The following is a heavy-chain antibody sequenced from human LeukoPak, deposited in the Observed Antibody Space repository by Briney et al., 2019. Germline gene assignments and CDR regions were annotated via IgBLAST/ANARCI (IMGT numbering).Heavy chain of an antibody. CDR3: ARDLGFIGVFYNGIDV. V-gene: IGHV3-21*01. J-gene: IGHJ6*02. CDR2: ISGTSTYI. Sequence: PGGSLRLSCAASGFTFSTHRMHWVRQAPGKGLEWVSSISGTSTYIHYADSVRGRFTISRDNAKNSLYLQMNSLRAEDTAVYYCARDLGFIGVFYNGIDVWGQGTTVTVSS. CDR1: GFTFSTHR. D-gene: IGHD5/OR15-5a*01.